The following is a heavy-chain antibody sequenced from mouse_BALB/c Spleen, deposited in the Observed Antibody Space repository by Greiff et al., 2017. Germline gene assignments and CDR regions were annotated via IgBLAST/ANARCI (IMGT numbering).Heavy chain of an antibody. CDR2: ISNLAYSI. Sequence: EVQGVESGGGLVQPGGSRKLSCAASGFTFSDYGMAWVRQAPGKGPEWVAFISNLAYSIYYADTVTGRFTISRENAKNTLYLEMSSLRSEDTAMYYCARDGDGSWYFDVWGAGTTVTVSS. J-gene: IGHJ1*01. CDR1: GFTFSDYG. D-gene: IGHD1-1*01. CDR3: ARDGDGSWYFDV. V-gene: IGHV5-15*02.